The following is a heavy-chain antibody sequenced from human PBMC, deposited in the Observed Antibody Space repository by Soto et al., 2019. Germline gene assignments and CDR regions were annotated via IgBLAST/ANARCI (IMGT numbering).Heavy chain of an antibody. CDR2: IPYSGST. V-gene: IGHV4-61*08. CDR1: GGSISSRGYS. CDR3: ARENGFCSGGDCYLYALDV. Sequence: SETLSLTCAVSGGSISSRGYSWSWIRQPPGKGLEWIGYIPYSGSTNYNPSLKSRVGISADTSKNQFSLRLSSVTAADTAVYYCARENGFCSGGDCYLYALDVWGQGTTVTVSS. D-gene: IGHD2-15*01. J-gene: IGHJ6*02.